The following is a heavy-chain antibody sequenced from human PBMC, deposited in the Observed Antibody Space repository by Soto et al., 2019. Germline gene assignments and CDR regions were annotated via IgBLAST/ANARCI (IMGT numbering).Heavy chain of an antibody. V-gene: IGHV1-69*01. Sequence: QVQLVQSGAVVKKPGSSVKVSCKASGGTFGSYAISWVRQAPGQGLEWMGGIIPIPGTANYAQKFQGRVTIAADESTSTAYMELSSLRSEDTAVYYCARSQGSSTSLEIYYYYYYGMDVWGQGTKVTVSS. CDR3: ARSQGSSTSLEIYYYYYYGMDV. CDR2: IIPIPGTA. J-gene: IGHJ6*02. CDR1: GGTFGSYA. D-gene: IGHD2-2*01.